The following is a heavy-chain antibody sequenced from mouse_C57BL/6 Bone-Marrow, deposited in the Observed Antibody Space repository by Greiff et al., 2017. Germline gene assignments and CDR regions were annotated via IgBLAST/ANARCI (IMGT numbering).Heavy chain of an antibody. D-gene: IGHD1-1*01. CDR2: INPNNGGT. V-gene: IGHV1-18*01. CDR1: GYTFTDYN. J-gene: IGHJ4*01. Sequence: EVQLQQSGPELVKPGASVKIPCKASGYTFTDYNMDWVKQSHGKSLEWIGDINPNNGGTIYNQKFKGKATLTVDKSSSTAYMELRSLTSEDTAVYYCARYPPYYYGSSYDAMDYWGQGTSVTVSS. CDR3: ARYPPYYYGSSYDAMDY.